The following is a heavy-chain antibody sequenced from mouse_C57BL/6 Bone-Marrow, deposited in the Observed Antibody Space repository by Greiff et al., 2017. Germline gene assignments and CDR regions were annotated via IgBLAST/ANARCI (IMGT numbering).Heavy chain of an antibody. V-gene: IGHV14-4*01. CDR1: GFNFKDDY. CDR3: TVDYYGSSWRFAY. D-gene: IGHD1-1*01. CDR2: IDPENGAT. J-gene: IGHJ3*01. Sequence: EVQLQQPGAELVRPGASVKLSCTASGFNFKDDYMHWVKQRPEQGLEWIGWIDPENGATAYAAKFQGKATIAADKSSNTAYLHLSSLTSEATAVYYCTVDYYGSSWRFAYWCPGTLVTVSA.